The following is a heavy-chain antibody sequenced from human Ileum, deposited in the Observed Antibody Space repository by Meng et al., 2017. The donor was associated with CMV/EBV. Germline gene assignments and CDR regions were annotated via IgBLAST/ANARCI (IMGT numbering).Heavy chain of an antibody. D-gene: IGHD5-12*01. CDR2: LTGRSYTI. Sequence: GESLKISCAASGFSFSDCSMSWVRQSPGKGLEWIAYLTGRSYTIYYADSVEGRFTISRDNAENSLYLQLSSLRAEDTGVYYCARVGPDSGYDFDYWGQGTLVTVSS. CDR3: ARVGPDSGYDFDY. CDR1: GFSFSDCS. V-gene: IGHV3-48*04. J-gene: IGHJ4*02.